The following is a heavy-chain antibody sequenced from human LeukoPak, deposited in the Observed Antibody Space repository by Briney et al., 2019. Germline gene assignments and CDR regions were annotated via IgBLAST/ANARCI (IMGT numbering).Heavy chain of an antibody. CDR2: INHSGST. CDR1: GGSFSGYY. V-gene: IGHV4-34*01. D-gene: IGHD2-2*01. CDR3: ARGLVVVDDFDY. Sequence: PETLSLTCAVYGGSFSGYYWSWIRQPPGKGLEWIGEINHSGSTNYNPSLKSRVTISVDTSKNQFSLKLSSVTAADTAVYYCARGLVVVDDFDYWGQGTLVTVSS. J-gene: IGHJ4*02.